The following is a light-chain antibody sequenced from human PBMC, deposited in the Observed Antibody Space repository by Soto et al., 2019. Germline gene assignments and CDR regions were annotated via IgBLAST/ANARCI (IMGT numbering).Light chain of an antibody. CDR3: QKNNRAPRT. CDR2: AAS. Sequence: DIQMTQSPSSLSASVGDRVTITCRASQCISNYLAWYQQKPGKVPKLLIYAASTLQSGVPSRFSGSGSGTDFTLTISSLQPEDGATYYCQKNNRAPRTFGGGTKVEIK. V-gene: IGKV1-27*01. J-gene: IGKJ4*01. CDR1: QCISNY.